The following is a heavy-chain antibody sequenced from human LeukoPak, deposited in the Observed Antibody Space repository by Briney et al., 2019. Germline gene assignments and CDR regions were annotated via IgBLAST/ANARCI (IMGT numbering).Heavy chain of an antibody. J-gene: IGHJ4*02. V-gene: IGHV3-30*02. CDR1: GFTFSSYG. Sequence: GGSLRLSCAASGFTFSSYGMHWVRQAPGKGLEWVAFIRYDGSNKYYADSVKGRFTISRDNSKNTLYLQMNSLRAEDTAVYYCAKGITVTYSYHFDYWGQGTLVTVSS. CDR3: AKGITVTYSYHFDY. CDR2: IRYDGSNK. D-gene: IGHD4-17*01.